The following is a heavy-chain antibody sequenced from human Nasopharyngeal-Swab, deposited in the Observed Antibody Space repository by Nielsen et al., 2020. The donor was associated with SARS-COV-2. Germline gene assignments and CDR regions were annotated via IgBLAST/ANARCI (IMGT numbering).Heavy chain of an antibody. CDR2: ISTSGGST. D-gene: IGHD2-2*01. J-gene: IGHJ1*01. CDR1: GFTFSSYA. Sequence: GESLKISCAASGFTFSSYAMSWVRQAPGKGLEWVSGISTSGGSTYYADSVKGRFSVSRDNSKNTLYLQMNSLSAEDTAVYYCARDLGGGYCTTTNCPGSWGQGTLVTVSS. CDR3: ARDLGGGYCTTTNCPGS. V-gene: IGHV3-23*01.